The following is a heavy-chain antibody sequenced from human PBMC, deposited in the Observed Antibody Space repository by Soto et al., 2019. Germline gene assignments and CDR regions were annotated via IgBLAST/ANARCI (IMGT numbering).Heavy chain of an antibody. CDR2: IIPIFGTA. CDR1: GGTFSSYA. V-gene: IGHV1-69*01. Sequence: QVQLVQSGAEVKKPGSSVKVSWKASGGTFSSYAISWVRQAPGQGLEWMGGIIPIFGTANYAQNFQGRVTITADESTSTAYMELSSLRSEDTAVYYCARDLRAAGRPGMDVWGQGTTVTVSS. D-gene: IGHD6-13*01. CDR3: ARDLRAAGRPGMDV. J-gene: IGHJ6*02.